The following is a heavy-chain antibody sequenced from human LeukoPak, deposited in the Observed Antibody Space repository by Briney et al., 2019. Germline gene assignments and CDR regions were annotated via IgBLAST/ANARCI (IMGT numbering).Heavy chain of an antibody. D-gene: IGHD1-26*01. CDR1: GGSISSSSAY. J-gene: IGHJ4*02. Sequence: PSEILSLTCTVSGGSISSSSAYWGWIRQFPGKGLEWMGSILYSGSTYYIPSLKSRLTISADTSKNQFSLRLSSVTAADTAVYYCARDTGNFDVDYWGQGTLVTASS. CDR2: ILYSGST. CDR3: ARDTGNFDVDY. V-gene: IGHV4-39*01.